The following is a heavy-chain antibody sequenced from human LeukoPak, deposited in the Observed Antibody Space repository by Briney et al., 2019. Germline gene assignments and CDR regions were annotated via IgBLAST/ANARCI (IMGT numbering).Heavy chain of an antibody. CDR2: IIPIFGTA. CDR1: GYTFTGYY. J-gene: IGHJ4*02. Sequence: GASVKVSCKASGYTFTGYYMHWVRQAPGQGLEWMGGIIPIFGTANYAQKFQGRVTITTDESTSTAYMELSSLRSEDTAVYYCARDASKYSFDYWGQGTLVTVSS. CDR3: ARDASKYSFDY. V-gene: IGHV1-69*05.